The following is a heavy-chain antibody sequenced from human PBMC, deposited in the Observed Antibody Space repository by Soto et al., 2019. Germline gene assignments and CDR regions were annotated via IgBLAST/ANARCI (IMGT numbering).Heavy chain of an antibody. V-gene: IGHV3-30-3*01. CDR2: ISYDGSNK. D-gene: IGHD2-8*02. CDR1: GFTFSSYA. CDR3: ARAPTPLWSTGY. J-gene: IGHJ4*02. Sequence: PGGSLRLSCAASGFTFSSYAMPCVRQAPGKGLEWLAVISYDGSNKYYADSVKGRFTISRDNSKNKLYLQMNSLRAEDTAVYYCARAPTPLWSTGYWGQRTLVNACS.